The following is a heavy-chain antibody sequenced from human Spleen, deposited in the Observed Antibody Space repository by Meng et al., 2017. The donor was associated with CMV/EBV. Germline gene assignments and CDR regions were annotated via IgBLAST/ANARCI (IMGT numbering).Heavy chain of an antibody. CDR2: INPNSGGT. CDR1: DTVNGYK. D-gene: IGHD2-2*01. Sequence: DTVNGYKPQWVRQDPGQGREWMGCINPNSGGTEYVQRFQGRVTMTRDTSISTAYMELSRLRSDDTAVYYCARVHSLFCSSTNCYLDYWGQGTLVTVSS. J-gene: IGHJ4*02. CDR3: ARVHSLFCSSTNCYLDY. V-gene: IGHV1-2*02.